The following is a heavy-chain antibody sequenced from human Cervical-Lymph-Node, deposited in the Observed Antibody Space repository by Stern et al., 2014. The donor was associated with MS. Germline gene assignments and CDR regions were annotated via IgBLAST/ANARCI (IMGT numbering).Heavy chain of an antibody. V-gene: IGHV3-11*01. CDR2: ISTTSNTT. CDR1: GFSFSDFY. Sequence: VQLVESGGGLVKPGGSLRLSCAASGFSFSDFYMSWIRQAPGKGLEWISYISTTSNTTHYADSVRGRFTISRDNAKTSLYLQMTSLRAEDTAIYYCVRDYSKHKYYFDYWGQGTLVAVSS. D-gene: IGHD4-11*01. J-gene: IGHJ4*02. CDR3: VRDYSKHKYYFDY.